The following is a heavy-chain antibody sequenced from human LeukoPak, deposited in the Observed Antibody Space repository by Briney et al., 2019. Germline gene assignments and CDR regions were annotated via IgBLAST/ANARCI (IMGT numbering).Heavy chain of an antibody. CDR1: GFTFSGFW. J-gene: IGHJ3*01. V-gene: IGHV3-7*03. Sequence: GGSLRLSCAVSGFTFSGFWMSWSRQAPGKGLEWVASINSDGSEGYYADVVEGRFTISRDNAKNSLYLQINSLRAEDTAVYYCARSSYSSSSSVWGQGTMVTVSS. CDR2: INSDGSEG. D-gene: IGHD6-6*01. CDR3: ARSSYSSSSSV.